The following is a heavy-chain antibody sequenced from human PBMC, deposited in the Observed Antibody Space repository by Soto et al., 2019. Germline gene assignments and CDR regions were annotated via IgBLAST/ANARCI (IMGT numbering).Heavy chain of an antibody. Sequence: SETLSLTCTVSGDSISSLYWSWIRQPPGKGLEWIGYIYYSGSINYNPSLKSRVTISVDPPKNQFSLRLSSVTAADTAVYYCAKSLWDTSGWKTDYWGQGTLVT. D-gene: IGHD6-19*01. V-gene: IGHV4-59*01. CDR2: IYYSGSI. J-gene: IGHJ4*02. CDR1: GDSISSLY. CDR3: AKSLWDTSGWKTDY.